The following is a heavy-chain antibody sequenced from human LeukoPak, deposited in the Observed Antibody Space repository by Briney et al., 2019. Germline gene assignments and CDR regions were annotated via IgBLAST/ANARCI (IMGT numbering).Heavy chain of an antibody. Sequence: SETLSLTCAVSGGSIFSYYFNWIRQPPGKGLEWIGYIYSNGITNYNPSLRSRGTISIATSKNQFSLRLRSVTAADTAIYYCARRAYYDTSGYYPASGYFDLWGRGTLVTVSS. J-gene: IGHJ2*01. CDR1: GGSIFSYY. V-gene: IGHV4-4*08. CDR2: IYSNGIT. D-gene: IGHD3-22*01. CDR3: ARRAYYDTSGYYPASGYFDL.